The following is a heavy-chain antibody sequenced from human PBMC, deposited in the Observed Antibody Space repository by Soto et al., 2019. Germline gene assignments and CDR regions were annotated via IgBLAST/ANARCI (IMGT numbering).Heavy chain of an antibody. D-gene: IGHD1-20*01. Sequence: GGSLRLSCTASGFTFTSYGMGWVRQAPGKGLQWVSTIRGDGGQTHYTDSVKGRFSISRDNSKNTVYLQMDSLRAEDTAMYFCARDVGLNSDDFFAYWGQGTQVTVSS. J-gene: IGHJ4*02. CDR2: IRGDGGQT. V-gene: IGHV3-23*01. CDR1: GFTFTSYG. CDR3: ARDVGLNSDDFFAY.